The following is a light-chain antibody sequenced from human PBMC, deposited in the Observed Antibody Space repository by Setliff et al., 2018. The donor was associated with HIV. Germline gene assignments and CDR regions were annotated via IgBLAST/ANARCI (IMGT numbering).Light chain of an antibody. CDR2: SNN. Sequence: QSVLTQPPSASGTPGQRVSTSCSGSSSNIGSNTVNWYQQLRGTAPKLLIYSNNQRPSGVPDRFSGSKSGTSASLAISGLQSEDEAAYFCAAWDDSLNDYVFGTGTKVTVL. CDR1: SSNIGSNT. V-gene: IGLV1-44*01. J-gene: IGLJ1*01. CDR3: AAWDDSLNDYV.